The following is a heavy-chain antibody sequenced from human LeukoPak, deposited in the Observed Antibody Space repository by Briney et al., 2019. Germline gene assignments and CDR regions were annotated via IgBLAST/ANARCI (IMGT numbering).Heavy chain of an antibody. D-gene: IGHD2-15*01. CDR3: ARDLRPHCSGGSCYTLDY. CDR1: GGTFSSYA. CDR2: IIPIFGTA. V-gene: IGHV1-69*01. Sequence: SVKVFCKASGGTFSSYAISWERQAPGQGLEWMGGIIPIFGTANYAQKFQGRVTITADESTSTAYMELSSLRSEDTAVYYCARDLRPHCSGGSCYTLDYWGQGTLVTVSS. J-gene: IGHJ4*02.